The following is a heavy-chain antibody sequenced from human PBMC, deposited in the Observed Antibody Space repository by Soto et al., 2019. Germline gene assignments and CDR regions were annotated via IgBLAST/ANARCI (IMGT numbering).Heavy chain of an antibody. V-gene: IGHV4-59*12. CDR2: IYYSGIT. CDR1: GGSISTYY. D-gene: IGHD3-3*01. J-gene: IGHJ6*02. CDR3: AGETYYDFWSGYTGGMDV. Sequence: SETLSLTCTVSGGSISTYYWSWIRQPPGKGLEWIGYIYYSGITDYNPSLKSRVTIPVDASKNQFSLKLSSVTAADTAVYYCAGETYYDFWSGYTGGMDVWGQGTTVTVSS.